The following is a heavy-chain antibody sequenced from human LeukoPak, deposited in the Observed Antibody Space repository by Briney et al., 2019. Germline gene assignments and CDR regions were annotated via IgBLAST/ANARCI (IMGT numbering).Heavy chain of an antibody. CDR3: AKTFGLIDPFEY. Sequence: GGSLRLSCAASGLTFSSYAMTWVRQAPGKGLEWVSSISGSGATTDYADSVKGRFTISRDNSKNSLNLQMNSLRAEDTAVYYCAKTFGLIDPFEYWGQGTLVTVSS. V-gene: IGHV3-23*01. J-gene: IGHJ4*02. D-gene: IGHD2/OR15-2a*01. CDR2: ISGSGATT. CDR1: GLTFSSYA.